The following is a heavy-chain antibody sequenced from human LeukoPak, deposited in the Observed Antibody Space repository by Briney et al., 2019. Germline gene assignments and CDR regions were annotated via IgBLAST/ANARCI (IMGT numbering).Heavy chain of an antibody. V-gene: IGHV4-4*07. CDR1: GGSISSYY. Sequence: EPSETLSPTCTVSGGSISSYYWSWIRQPAGKGLEWIGRIYTSGSTNYNPSLKSRVTMSVDTSKNQFSLKLSSVTAADTAVYYCARDAPNWDWFDPWGQGTLVTVSS. CDR3: ARDAPNWDWFDP. CDR2: IYTSGST. D-gene: IGHD3-16*01. J-gene: IGHJ5*02.